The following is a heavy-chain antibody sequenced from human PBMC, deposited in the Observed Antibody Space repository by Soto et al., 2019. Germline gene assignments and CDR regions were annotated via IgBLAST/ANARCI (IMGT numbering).Heavy chain of an antibody. J-gene: IGHJ6*02. D-gene: IGHD2-15*01. Sequence: QVQLVQSGAEVKKPGASVKVSCKASGYTFTSYDINWVRQATGQGLEWMGWMNPNSGNTGYAQKFQGRVTMTSNTSISTAYMELSSLRCEDTAVYYCARESGKGYCSGGSCYSSYYYYGMDVWGQGTTVTVSS. CDR2: MNPNSGNT. CDR3: ARESGKGYCSGGSCYSSYYYYGMDV. V-gene: IGHV1-8*01. CDR1: GYTFTSYD.